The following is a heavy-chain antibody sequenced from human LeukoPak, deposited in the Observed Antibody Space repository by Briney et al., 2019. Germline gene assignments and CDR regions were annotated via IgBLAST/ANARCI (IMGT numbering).Heavy chain of an antibody. V-gene: IGHV3-21*01. CDR1: GFTFSSYS. Sequence: PGGSLRLSCAASGFTFSSYSMNWVRQAPGKGLEWVSSISSSSSYIYYADSVKGRFTISRDNAKNSLYLQMNSLRAEDTAVYYCAPLYDSRGYFDYWGQGTLVTVSS. D-gene: IGHD3-22*01. CDR3: APLYDSRGYFDY. CDR2: ISSSSSYI. J-gene: IGHJ4*02.